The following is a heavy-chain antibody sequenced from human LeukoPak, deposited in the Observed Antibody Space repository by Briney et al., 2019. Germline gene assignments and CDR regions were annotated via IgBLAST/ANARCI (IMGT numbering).Heavy chain of an antibody. Sequence: GASVKVSCKASGGTFSSYAISWVRQAPGQGLEWMGGIIPIFGTANYAQKFQGRVTITADESTSTAYMELSSPRSEDTAVYYCAREGEMAAPELDYWGQGTLVTVSS. V-gene: IGHV1-69*13. J-gene: IGHJ4*02. CDR2: IIPIFGTA. CDR1: GGTFSSYA. CDR3: AREGEMAAPELDY. D-gene: IGHD5-24*01.